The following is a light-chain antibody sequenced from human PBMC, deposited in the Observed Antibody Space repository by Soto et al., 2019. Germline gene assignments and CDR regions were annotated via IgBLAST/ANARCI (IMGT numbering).Light chain of an antibody. V-gene: IGLV2-14*02. CDR1: SSDFGSYKF. Sequence: QSVLTQPASVSGSPGQSVTISCTGTSSDFGSYKFVSWYQHHPGKVPKLMIYEVSNRPSGVSTRFSGSKSGNTASLTISGLQAADEADYYCSSYTSSNTLYVFGTGTKVTVL. CDR3: SSYTSSNTLYV. CDR2: EVS. J-gene: IGLJ1*01.